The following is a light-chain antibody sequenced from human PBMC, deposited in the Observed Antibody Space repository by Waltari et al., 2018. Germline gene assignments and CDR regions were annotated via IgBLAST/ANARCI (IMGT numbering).Light chain of an antibody. J-gene: IGKJ2*01. CDR3: QQYGSSPRT. CDR2: GAS. V-gene: IGKV3-20*01. Sequence: EIVLTQSPGTLSLSPGERATLSCRASQSVGDTYLAWYQQKPGQAPRLLIYGASSTATGIPDRFSGSGSGTDFTLTISRLEPEDFAVYYCQQYGSSPRTFGQGTKLEIK. CDR1: QSVGDTY.